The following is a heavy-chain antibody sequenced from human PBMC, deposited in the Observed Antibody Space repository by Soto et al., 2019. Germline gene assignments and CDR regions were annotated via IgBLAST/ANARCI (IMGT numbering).Heavy chain of an antibody. CDR3: ARGFSGYCSGGSCSSFDY. D-gene: IGHD2-15*01. Sequence: SETLSLTCAVSGDSFSSNNWWSWVRQPPGKVLEWIGEIYHTGTTNYNPSLESRVTISVDKSKKQFSLKLSSVTAADTAVYYCARGFSGYCSGGSCSSFDYWGQGTLVTSPQ. CDR1: GDSFSSNNW. J-gene: IGHJ4*02. CDR2: IYHTGTT. V-gene: IGHV4-4*02.